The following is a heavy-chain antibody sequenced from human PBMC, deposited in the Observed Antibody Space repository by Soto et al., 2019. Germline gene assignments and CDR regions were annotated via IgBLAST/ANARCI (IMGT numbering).Heavy chain of an antibody. CDR1: GGSFSGYY. J-gene: IGHJ6*02. D-gene: IGHD3-9*01. CDR2: INHSGST. V-gene: IGHV4-34*01. Sequence: NPSETLSLTCAVYGGSFSGYYWSWIRQPPGKGLEWIGEINHSGSTNYNPSLKSRVTISVDTSKNQFSLKLSSVTAADTAVYYCARGGAARLRYFDLYGMDVWGQGTTDTVSS. CDR3: ARGGAARLRYFDLYGMDV.